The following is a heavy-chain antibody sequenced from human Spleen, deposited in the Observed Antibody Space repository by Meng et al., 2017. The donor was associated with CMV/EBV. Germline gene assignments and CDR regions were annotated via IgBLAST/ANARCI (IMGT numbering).Heavy chain of an antibody. Sequence: GGSLRLSCKGSGYSFPNYWIGWVRQMPGKGLEWVRIIYPGDSDTRYSPSFQGQVAISADKSISTAYLQWTRLKASDTAMFYCAILGLLSHARSPQDVNALDIWGQGTMVTVSS. CDR3: AILGLLSHARSPQDVNALDI. J-gene: IGHJ3*02. CDR2: IYPGDSDT. D-gene: IGHD3-16*01. CDR1: GYSFPNYW. V-gene: IGHV5-51*01.